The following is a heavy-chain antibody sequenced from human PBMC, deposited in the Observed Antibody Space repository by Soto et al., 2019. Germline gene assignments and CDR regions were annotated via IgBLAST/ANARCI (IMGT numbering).Heavy chain of an antibody. J-gene: IGHJ4*02. Sequence: GGSLRLSCAASGFTFSSYAMSWVRQAPGKGLEWVSAISGGGGSTYYADSVKGRFTISRDNSKNTLYLQMNSLRAEDTAVYYCAKVYDSSGYYYYHYFAYWRQGTLVTVSS. V-gene: IGHV3-23*01. D-gene: IGHD3-22*01. CDR2: ISGGGGST. CDR1: GFTFSSYA. CDR3: AKVYDSSGYYYYHYFAY.